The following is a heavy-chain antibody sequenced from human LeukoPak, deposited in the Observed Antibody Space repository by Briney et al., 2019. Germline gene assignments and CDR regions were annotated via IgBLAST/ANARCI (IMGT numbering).Heavy chain of an antibody. CDR2: IYSGGRT. D-gene: IGHD3-9*01. CDR3: AKGGDYDILTAYYNS. Sequence: GGSLRLSCAASGFTVSSNYMNWARQAPGKGLEWVSVIYSGGRTYYADSVKGRFTISRDNSKNTVYLQMNSLTAEDTAVYYCAKGGDYDILTAYYNSWGQGTLVTVSS. J-gene: IGHJ4*02. CDR1: GFTVSSNY. V-gene: IGHV3-53*01.